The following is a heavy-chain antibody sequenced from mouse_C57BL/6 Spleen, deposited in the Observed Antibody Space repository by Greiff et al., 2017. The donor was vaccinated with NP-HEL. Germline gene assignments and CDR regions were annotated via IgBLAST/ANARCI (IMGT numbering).Heavy chain of an antibody. V-gene: IGHV1-22*01. CDR2: INPNNGGT. CDR3: ANPYYSNPFTY. CDR1: GYTFTDYN. Sequence: EVKLMESGPELVKPGASVKMSCKASGYTFTDYNMHWVKQSHGKSLEWIGYINPNNGGTSYNQKFKGKATLTVNKSSSTAYMELRSLTSEDSAVYYCANPYYSNPFTYWGQGTLVTVSA. J-gene: IGHJ3*01. D-gene: IGHD2-5*01.